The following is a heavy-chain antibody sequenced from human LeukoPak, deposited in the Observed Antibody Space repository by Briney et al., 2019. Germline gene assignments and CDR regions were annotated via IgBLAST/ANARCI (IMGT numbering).Heavy chain of an antibody. Sequence: PSQTLSLTCTVSGGSISNSVYYWGWIRQPAGKGLEWIGRISSSGHTNYNPSLKSRVTISVDTSKNQFSLRLSSVTAADRGMYYCAGDDCSSSSCYLLHWGQGTLVTVSS. CDR1: GGSISNSVYY. CDR2: ISSSGHT. CDR3: AGDDCSSSSCYLLH. V-gene: IGHV4-61*02. J-gene: IGHJ4*02. D-gene: IGHD2-2*01.